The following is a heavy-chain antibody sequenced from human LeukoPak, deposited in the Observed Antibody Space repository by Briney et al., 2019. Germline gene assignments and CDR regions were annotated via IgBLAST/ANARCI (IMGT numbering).Heavy chain of an antibody. CDR1: GYTLTELS. CDR2: FDPEDGET. D-gene: IGHD6-19*01. J-gene: IGHJ5*02. Sequence: GASVKVSCKVSGYTLTELSMHWVRQAPGKGLERMGGFDPEDGETIYAQKFQGRVTMTEDTSTDTAYMELSSLRSEDTAVYYCATDLRYSSGWFNWFDPWGQGTLVTVSS. V-gene: IGHV1-24*01. CDR3: ATDLRYSSGWFNWFDP.